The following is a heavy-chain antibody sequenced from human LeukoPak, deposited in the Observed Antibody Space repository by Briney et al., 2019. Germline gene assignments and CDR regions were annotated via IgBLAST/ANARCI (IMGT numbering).Heavy chain of an antibody. CDR3: VKDGEASTKGPG. D-gene: IGHD3-10*01. CDR1: GFTFGNSW. CDR2: INADGTTT. V-gene: IGHV3-74*01. J-gene: IGHJ4*02. Sequence: SGGSLRLSCAASGFTFGNSWVHWVRQAPGKGLVWVSLINADGTTTTYADSVEGRFTISRDNSKNTLFLHMDSLRAEDTAVYYCVKDGEASTKGPGWGQGTLVTVSS.